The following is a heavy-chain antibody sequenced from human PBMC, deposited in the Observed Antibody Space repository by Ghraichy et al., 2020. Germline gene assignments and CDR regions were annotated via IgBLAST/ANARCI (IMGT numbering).Heavy chain of an antibody. CDR2: ISGSGGST. CDR1: GFTFSSYA. V-gene: IGHV3-23*01. Sequence: GGSLRLSCAASGFTFSSYAMSWVRQAPGKGLEWVSAISGSGGSTYYADSVKGRFTISRDNSKNTLYLQMNSLRAEDTAVYYCAKTPGYCSGGSCYSVWFDPWGQGTLVTVSS. J-gene: IGHJ5*02. D-gene: IGHD2-15*01. CDR3: AKTPGYCSGGSCYSVWFDP.